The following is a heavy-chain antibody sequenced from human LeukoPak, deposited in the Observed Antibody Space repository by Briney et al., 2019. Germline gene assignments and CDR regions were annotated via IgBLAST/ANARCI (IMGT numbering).Heavy chain of an antibody. CDR2: ISSSSSTI. J-gene: IGHJ4*02. CDR1: GFTFSSYS. D-gene: IGHD5-12*01. Sequence: PGGSLRLSCAASGFTFSSYSMNWVRQAPGKGLEWVSYISSSSSTIYYADSVKGRFTISRDNAKNSLYLQMNSLRAEDTAVYYCARDRGYSGPGPADYWGQGTLVTVSS. CDR3: ARDRGYSGPGPADY. V-gene: IGHV3-48*01.